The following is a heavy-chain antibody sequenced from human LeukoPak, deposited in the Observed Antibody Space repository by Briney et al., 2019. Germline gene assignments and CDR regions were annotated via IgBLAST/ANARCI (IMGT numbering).Heavy chain of an antibody. J-gene: IGHJ4*02. D-gene: IGHD2-21*01. V-gene: IGHV3-23*01. CDR2: ISGSGGST. CDR3: AKDRTSGIVVVSPGTL. CDR1: GFTFSSYA. Sequence: PGGSLRLSCAASGFTFSSYAMSWVRQAPGEGLEWVSAISGSGGSTYYADSVKGRFTISRDNSKNTLYLQMNSLRAEDTAVYYCAKDRTSGIVVVSPGTLRGQGALVTVSS.